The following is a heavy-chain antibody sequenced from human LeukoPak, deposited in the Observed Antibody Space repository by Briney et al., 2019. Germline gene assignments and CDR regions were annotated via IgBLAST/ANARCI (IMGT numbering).Heavy chain of an antibody. CDR1: GGSISSSSYY. CDR3: ARGPHYDFWSGHMFDY. CDR2: IYYSGST. V-gene: IGHV4-39*07. D-gene: IGHD3-3*01. Sequence: SETLSLTCTVSGGSISSSSYYWGWIRQPPGKGLEWIGSIYYSGSTYYNPSLKSRVTISVDTSKNQFSLKLSSVTAADTAVYYCARGPHYDFWSGHMFDYWGQGTLVTVSS. J-gene: IGHJ4*02.